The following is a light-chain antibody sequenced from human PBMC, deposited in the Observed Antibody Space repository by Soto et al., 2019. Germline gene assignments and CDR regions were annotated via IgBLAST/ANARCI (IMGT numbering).Light chain of an antibody. CDR3: QHYYSYPYT. Sequence: AVQMTQSPSSLSASIGDTVTITCRASHVVSNYLAWYQQKPGNPPKALIYAASFLQSGVPSRFSGSGSETDFSLTISFLQSEDFATYYCQHYYSYPYTFGQGTTLE. J-gene: IGKJ2*01. V-gene: IGKV1-8*01. CDR2: AAS. CDR1: HVVSNY.